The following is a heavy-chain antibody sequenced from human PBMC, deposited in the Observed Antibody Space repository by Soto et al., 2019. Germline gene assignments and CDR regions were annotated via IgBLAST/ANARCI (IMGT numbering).Heavy chain of an antibody. CDR2: ISSSGSTI. CDR1: GFTFSDYY. CDR3: ARVTIVVVITGPSLGWFDP. J-gene: IGHJ5*02. D-gene: IGHD3-22*01. V-gene: IGHV3-11*01. Sequence: QVQLVESGGGLVKPGGSLRLSCAASGFTFSDYYMSWIRQAPGKGLEWVSYISSSGSTIYYADSVKGRFTISRDNAKKSLYLQINSLRGEDTAGYYCARVTIVVVITGPSLGWFDPWGQGTLVTVSS.